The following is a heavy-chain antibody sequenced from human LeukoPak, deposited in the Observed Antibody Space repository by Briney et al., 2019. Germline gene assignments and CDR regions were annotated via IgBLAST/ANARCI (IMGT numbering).Heavy chain of an antibody. CDR3: ARSSHGFS. J-gene: IGHJ5*02. CDR2: ITSGGST. Sequence: GGSLRLSCAAPGFTLSSYDMSWVRQAPGKGLEWVSAITSGGSTYYADSVKGRFAVSRDNSYNSLSLQMNSLRAEDTAVYYCARSSHGFSWGQGTPVTVSS. D-gene: IGHD3-10*01. V-gene: IGHV3-23*01. CDR1: GFTLSSYD.